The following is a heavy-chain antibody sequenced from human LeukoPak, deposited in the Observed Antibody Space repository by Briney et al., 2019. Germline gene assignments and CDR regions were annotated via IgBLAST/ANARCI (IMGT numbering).Heavy chain of an antibody. Sequence: GWSLRLSCASSGFTASRSYISWVRQAPVKGLEWVSVIYTSGNTYYADSVKGRFTISRDNSKNTLYLQMNSLRAEDTAVYYCARAPFYFDSSNYPYFDYWGQGTLVTVSS. CDR2: IYTSGNT. D-gene: IGHD3-22*01. V-gene: IGHV3-53*01. CDR3: ARAPFYFDSSNYPYFDY. CDR1: GFTASRSY. J-gene: IGHJ4*02.